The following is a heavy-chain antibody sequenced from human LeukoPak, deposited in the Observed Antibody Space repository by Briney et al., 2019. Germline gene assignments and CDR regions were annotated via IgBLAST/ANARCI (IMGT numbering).Heavy chain of an antibody. CDR3: AKDGGY. CDR2: ISGTGGNT. CDR1: GFTFSTYA. Sequence: GGSLRLSCAASGFTFSTYAMIWVRQAPGKGLEWVSAISGTGGNTYYADSVKGRVSISRDNSKNTVYLQMSGLRAEDTAVYYCAKDGGYWGQGTLVTVSP. D-gene: IGHD3-3*01. J-gene: IGHJ4*02. V-gene: IGHV3-23*01.